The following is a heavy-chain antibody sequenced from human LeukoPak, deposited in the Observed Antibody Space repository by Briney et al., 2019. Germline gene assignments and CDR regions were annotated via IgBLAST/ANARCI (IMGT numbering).Heavy chain of an antibody. CDR3: TRDRGSSTLGDY. Sequence: GGSLRLSCTVSGFTFGDYAKNWVRQAPGKGLEWVGFIRSKAFGETAEYAASVKGRFTISRDDSKSIAYLQMNSLKTEDTAVYYCTRDRGSSTLGDYWGQGTLVTVPS. CDR2: IRSKAFGETA. CDR1: GFTFGDYA. V-gene: IGHV3-49*04. J-gene: IGHJ4*02. D-gene: IGHD7-27*01.